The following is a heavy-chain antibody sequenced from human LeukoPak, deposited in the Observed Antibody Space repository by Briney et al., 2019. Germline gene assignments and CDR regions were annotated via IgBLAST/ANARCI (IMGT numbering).Heavy chain of an antibody. Sequence: PGGSLRLSCAASGFTFSSYSMNWVRQAPGKGLEWVSSISSSSSYIYYADSVKGRFTISRDNAKNSLYLQMNSLRAEDTAVYYCARARTMVRGDYYFDYWGQGTLVTVSS. CDR1: GFTFSSYS. D-gene: IGHD3-10*01. CDR2: ISSSSSYI. J-gene: IGHJ4*02. CDR3: ARARTMVRGDYYFDY. V-gene: IGHV3-21*01.